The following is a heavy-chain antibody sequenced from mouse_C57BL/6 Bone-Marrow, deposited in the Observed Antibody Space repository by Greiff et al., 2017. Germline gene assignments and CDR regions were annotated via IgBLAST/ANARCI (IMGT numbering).Heavy chain of an antibody. Sequence: QVQLQPPGAELVKPGASVKMSCKASGYTFTSYWITWVKQRPGQGLEWIGDIYPGSGSTNYNEKFKSKATLTVDSSSSTAYMHLSSLKSEDSAVYYFARSLPNYFDYWVQVTTLTVSS. CDR3: ARSLPNYFDY. J-gene: IGHJ2*01. CDR1: GYTFTSYW. D-gene: IGHD6-2*01. V-gene: IGHV1-55*01. CDR2: IYPGSGST.